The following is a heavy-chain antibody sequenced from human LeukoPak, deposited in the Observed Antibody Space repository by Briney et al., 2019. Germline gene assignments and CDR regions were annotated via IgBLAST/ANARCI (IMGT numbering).Heavy chain of an antibody. CDR2: INHSGST. CDR3: ARTTRYSNYGGGAFDI. CDR1: GGSSSGYY. Sequence: SETLSLTCAVYGGSSSGYYWIWIRQPPGKGLEWIGEINHSGSTNYNPSRKSRVTISVHTSKNQFSLKLSSVTAADTAVYYCARTTRYSNYGGGAFDIWGQGTMVTVSS. J-gene: IGHJ3*02. D-gene: IGHD4-11*01. V-gene: IGHV4-34*01.